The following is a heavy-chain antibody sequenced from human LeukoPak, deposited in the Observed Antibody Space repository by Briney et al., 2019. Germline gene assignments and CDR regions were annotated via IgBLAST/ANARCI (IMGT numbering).Heavy chain of an antibody. J-gene: IGHJ4*02. CDR2: VYYSGST. D-gene: IGHD5-18*01. Sequence: KPSETLSLTCSVSGGSISSNYWSWIRQPPGKGLEWIGYVYYSGSTNCNPSLKSRVSISVDTSKKQFSRKPSSVTAADTAVYYCARRSRYSDYVDFWGQGTLVTVSS. CDR3: ARRSRYSDYVDF. V-gene: IGHV4-59*08. CDR1: GGSISSNY.